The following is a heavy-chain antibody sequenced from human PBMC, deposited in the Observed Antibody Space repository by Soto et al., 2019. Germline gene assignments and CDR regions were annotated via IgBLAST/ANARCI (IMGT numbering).Heavy chain of an antibody. Sequence: VQLLPSGAEVKKPGASVKVSCKASGYTFSTSGISWVRQAPGQGLEWMGWISAYSGATYYPQKLQGRVTMTTDTSTSTAYMELRSLRSDDTAVYYCARDLRDIVAHPDYWGQGTLVTVSS. CDR3: ARDLRDIVAHPDY. CDR1: GYTFSTSG. V-gene: IGHV1-18*01. D-gene: IGHD5-12*01. CDR2: ISAYSGAT. J-gene: IGHJ4*02.